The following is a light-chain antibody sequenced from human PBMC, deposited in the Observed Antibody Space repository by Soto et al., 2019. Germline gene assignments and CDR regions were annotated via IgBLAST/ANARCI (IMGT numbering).Light chain of an antibody. V-gene: IGKV4-1*01. Sequence: DIVMTQSPDSLAVYLGERATINCKSSQSVLHSPNNKNYLAWYQQKSGQPPKLLIYWASTRESGVPDRFSGSGSGTDFTLTISSLQAEDVAVYYCQQYYSSPQTFGQGTKVEIK. J-gene: IGKJ1*01. CDR2: WAS. CDR1: QSVLHSPNNKNY. CDR3: QQYYSSPQT.